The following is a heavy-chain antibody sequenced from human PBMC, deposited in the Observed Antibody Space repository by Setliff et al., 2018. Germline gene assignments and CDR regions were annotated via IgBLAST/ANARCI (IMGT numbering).Heavy chain of an antibody. J-gene: IGHJ6*03. V-gene: IGHV1-2*02. D-gene: IGHD2-21*02. CDR3: AREEVIVMTVNNYYYYMDV. CDR1: GNSFTGFY. Sequence: ASVKVSCKASGNSFTGFYLHWVRQAPGQGLEWMGWISPNNGDTKSAQKFQGRLTMTRDTSISTAYMELSSLRPEDTAMYYCAREEVIVMTVNNYYYYMDVWGKGTTVTVSS. CDR2: ISPNNGDT.